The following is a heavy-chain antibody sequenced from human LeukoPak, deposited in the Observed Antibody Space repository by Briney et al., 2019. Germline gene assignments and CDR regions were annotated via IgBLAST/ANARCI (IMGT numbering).Heavy chain of an antibody. CDR1: GYTFTSYV. Sequence: ASVKVSCKASGYTFTSYVISWVRQAPGQGLEWMGWISAYNGNTNYAQKLQGRVTMTTDTSTSTAYMELRSLRSDDTAVYYCARARGGPSDLWFGELSSIGGATDFDYWGQGTLVTVSS. V-gene: IGHV1-18*01. D-gene: IGHD3-10*01. CDR3: ARARGGPSDLWFGELSSIGGATDFDY. CDR2: ISAYNGNT. J-gene: IGHJ4*02.